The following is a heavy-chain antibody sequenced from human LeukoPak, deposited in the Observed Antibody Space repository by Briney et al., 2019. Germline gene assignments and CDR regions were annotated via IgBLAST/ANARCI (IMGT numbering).Heavy chain of an antibody. CDR3: ARDQKYSSSWGI. V-gene: IGHV3-7*03. CDR1: GVTFRSYW. Sequence: PGGSLRLSCAASGVTFRSYWMSWVRQAPGKGLEWVANIKQDGSEKYYVDSVKGRFTISRDNAKNSLYLQMNSLRAEDTAVYYCARDQKYSSSWGIWGQGTMATVSS. J-gene: IGHJ3*02. D-gene: IGHD6-13*01. CDR2: IKQDGSEK.